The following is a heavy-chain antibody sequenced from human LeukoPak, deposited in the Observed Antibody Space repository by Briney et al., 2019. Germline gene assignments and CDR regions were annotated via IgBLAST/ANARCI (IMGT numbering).Heavy chain of an antibody. CDR3: AKDKENDPLACDI. Sequence: GGSLRLSCAASGFTFSTYSKNWVRQAPGRGLEWISYISSIISTTYYADSVKGRFTISRDNAKNSLYLQMNSLRAEDTALYYCAKDKENDPLACDIWGQGTMVTVSS. CDR2: ISSIISTT. D-gene: IGHD3-16*01. CDR1: GFTFSTYS. V-gene: IGHV3-48*04. J-gene: IGHJ3*02.